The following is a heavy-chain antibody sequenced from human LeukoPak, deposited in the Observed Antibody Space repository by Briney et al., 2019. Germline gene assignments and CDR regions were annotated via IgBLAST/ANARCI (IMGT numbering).Heavy chain of an antibody. V-gene: IGHV3-74*01. CDR3: ARVSGPGMNEYFHL. J-gene: IGHJ1*01. CDR2: INNDGSTT. CDR1: GFTFSEAW. D-gene: IGHD3-10*01. Sequence: GGSLRLSCAASGFTFSEAWMHWVRQAPGKGLVWISRINNDGSTTRYADSVKGRFTISRDNAKNTLYLQMNSLRAEDTAVYYCARVSGPGMNEYFHLWGQGTLVTVSS.